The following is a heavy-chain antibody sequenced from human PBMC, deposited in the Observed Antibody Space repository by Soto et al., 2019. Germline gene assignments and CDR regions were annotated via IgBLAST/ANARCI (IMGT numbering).Heavy chain of an antibody. CDR2: ISGSGGST. CDR3: AKDQYYDILTGYYKGGFDY. D-gene: IGHD3-9*01. V-gene: IGHV3-23*01. Sequence: PGGSLRLSRAASGFTFSSYAMSWVRQAPGKRLEWVSAISGSGGSTYYADSVKGRFTISRDNSKNTLYLQMNSLRAEDTAVYYCAKDQYYDILTGYYKGGFDYWGQGTLVNVS. J-gene: IGHJ4*02. CDR1: GFTFSSYA.